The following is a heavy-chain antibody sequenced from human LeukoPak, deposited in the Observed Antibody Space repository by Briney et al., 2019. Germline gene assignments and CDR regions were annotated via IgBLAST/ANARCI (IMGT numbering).Heavy chain of an antibody. V-gene: IGHV4-39*02. CDR2: IYYSGAT. CDR3: AREIVSSVES. Sequence: SETLSLTCTVSGDSISNTRYHWGWIRQPPGKGLEWIGSIYYSGATYYNPSLKSRVTISVDTSRNHFSLKLSSVTAADTAIYHCAREIVSSVESWGQGSLVTVSS. J-gene: IGHJ4*02. CDR1: GDSISNTRYH. D-gene: IGHD6-6*01.